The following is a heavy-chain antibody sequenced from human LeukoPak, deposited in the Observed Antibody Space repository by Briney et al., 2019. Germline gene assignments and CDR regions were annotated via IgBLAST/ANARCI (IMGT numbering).Heavy chain of an antibody. CDR3: VKDLMTTVTTGVDY. D-gene: IGHD4-17*01. CDR1: GFTFSSYG. J-gene: IGHJ4*02. Sequence: GGSLRLSCAASGFTFSSYGMHWVRQAPGKGLEWVAVISYDGSNKYYADSVKGRFTISRDNSKNTLYLQMNSLRAEDTAVYYCVKDLMTTVTTGVDYWGQGTLVTVSS. V-gene: IGHV3-30*18. CDR2: ISYDGSNK.